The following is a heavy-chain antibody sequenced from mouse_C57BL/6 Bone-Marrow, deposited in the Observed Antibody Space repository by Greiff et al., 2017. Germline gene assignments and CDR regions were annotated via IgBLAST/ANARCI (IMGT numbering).Heavy chain of an antibody. CDR2: IYPGNSDT. CDR3: TRVEWLSDY. V-gene: IGHV1-5*01. J-gene: IGHJ3*01. D-gene: IGHD2-2*01. Sequence: VQLQQSGTVLARPGASVKMSCKASGYTFTGYWMNWVKQRPGQGLEWIGAIYPGNSDTSYNQKFKGKATLTAVTSASTAYMELSSLTNEDSAVYYCTRVEWLSDYWGQGTTVTVSA. CDR1: GYTFTGYW.